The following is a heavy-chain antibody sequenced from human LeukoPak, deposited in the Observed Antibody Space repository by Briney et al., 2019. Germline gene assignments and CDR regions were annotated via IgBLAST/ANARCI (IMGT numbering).Heavy chain of an antibody. CDR3: AKAVGYSGYDSSDS. CDR1: GFTFEDCD. D-gene: IGHD5-12*01. CDR2: ISWNSGSV. V-gene: IGHV3-9*01. J-gene: IGHJ4*02. Sequence: PGGSLRLSYADSGFTFEDCDMHWVRQAPGKGLEWISGISWNSGSVAYADSVKGRFTISRDNAKNSVYLQMNSLRAEDTAFYYCAKAVGYSGYDSSDSWGQGTLVTVSS.